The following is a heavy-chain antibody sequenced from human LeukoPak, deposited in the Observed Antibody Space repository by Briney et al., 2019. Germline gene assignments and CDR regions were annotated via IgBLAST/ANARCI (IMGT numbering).Heavy chain of an antibody. Sequence: GGSLRLSCAASGFTFSSFAMTWVRQAPGKGLEWVSGFDGNGPNTYYADSVKGRWTISRDNSRNTLYQEMNSLRPEDTAIYYCAKPRTTGLGWAQFDYWGQGSLVTVSS. CDR3: AKPRTTGLGWAQFDY. CDR1: GFTFSSFA. CDR2: FDGNGPNT. D-gene: IGHD2-8*02. V-gene: IGHV3-23*01. J-gene: IGHJ4*02.